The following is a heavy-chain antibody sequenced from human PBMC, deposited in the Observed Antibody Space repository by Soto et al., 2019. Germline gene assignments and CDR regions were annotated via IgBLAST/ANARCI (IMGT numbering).Heavy chain of an antibody. CDR2: INHSGST. D-gene: IGHD1-7*01. V-gene: IGHV4-34*01. CDR3: ARDGITGTTID. Sequence: SETLSLTCAVYGGSFSGYYWSWIRQPPGKGLEWIGEINHSGSTNYNPSLKSRVTISVDTSKNQFSLKLSSVTAADTAVYYCARDGITGTTIDWGQGTLVTVSS. J-gene: IGHJ4*02. CDR1: GGSFSGYY.